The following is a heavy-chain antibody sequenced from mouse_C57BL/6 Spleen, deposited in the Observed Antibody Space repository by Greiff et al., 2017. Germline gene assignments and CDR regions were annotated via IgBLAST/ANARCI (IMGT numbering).Heavy chain of an antibody. V-gene: IGHV7-3*01. Sequence: EVKLVESGGGLVPPGGSLSLSCAASGFTFTDYYMSWVRQPPGKAFEWLGFIRNKANGYTTEYSAAVTGRFTISRDNSQSILYLQMNALRAEDSATYYCARSGPLDAMDDWGQGTSVTVSS. CDR1: GFTFTDYY. CDR2: IRNKANGYTT. J-gene: IGHJ4*01. CDR3: ARSGPLDAMDD.